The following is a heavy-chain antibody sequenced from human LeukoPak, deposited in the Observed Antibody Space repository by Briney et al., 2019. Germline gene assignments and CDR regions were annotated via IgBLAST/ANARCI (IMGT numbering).Heavy chain of an antibody. J-gene: IGHJ4*02. Sequence: ASVKVSCKASGYTFTSYGISWVRQAPGQGLEWMGWISAYNGNTNYAQKFQGRVTITTDESTSTAYMELSSLRSEDTAVYYCARVEEMATTIFDYWGQGTLVTVSS. CDR3: ARVEEMATTIFDY. D-gene: IGHD5-24*01. V-gene: IGHV1-18*01. CDR2: ISAYNGNT. CDR1: GYTFTSYG.